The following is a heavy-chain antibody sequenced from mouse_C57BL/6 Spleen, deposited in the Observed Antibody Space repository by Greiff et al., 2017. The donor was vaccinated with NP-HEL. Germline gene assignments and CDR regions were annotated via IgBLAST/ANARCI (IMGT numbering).Heavy chain of an antibody. CDR2: IHPNSGST. D-gene: IGHD2-4*01. CDR1: GYTFTSYW. Sequence: QVQLQQPGAELVKPGASVKLSCKASGYTFTSYWMHWVKQRPGQGLEWIGMIHPNSGSTNYNEKFKSKATLTVDKSSSTAYMQLSSLTSEDSAVYFCARETGLRRGDYWGQGTTLTVSS. V-gene: IGHV1-64*01. CDR3: ARETGLRRGDY. J-gene: IGHJ2*01.